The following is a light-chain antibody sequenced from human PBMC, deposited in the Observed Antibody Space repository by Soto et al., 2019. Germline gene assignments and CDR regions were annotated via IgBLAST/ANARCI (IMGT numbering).Light chain of an antibody. CDR2: GAS. CDR3: QQYNDWPFT. Sequence: TVMTQSPATLSVSPGERVTLSCRAGQSISSNLAWYQQKPGQAPRLLIYGASTRATGIAGRFSGSGSGTEFTLTISSLQSEDFAVYYCQQYNDWPFTFGPGTKVDVK. CDR1: QSISSN. V-gene: IGKV3-15*01. J-gene: IGKJ3*01.